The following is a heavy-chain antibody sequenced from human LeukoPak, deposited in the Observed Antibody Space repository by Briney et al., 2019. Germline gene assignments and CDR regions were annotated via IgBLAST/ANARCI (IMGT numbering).Heavy chain of an antibody. CDR2: ISGSGGST. J-gene: IGHJ4*02. V-gene: IGHV3-23*01. D-gene: IGHD6-19*01. CDR1: GFTLSSYA. CDR3: AKGLAVAGGEY. Sequence: GGSLRLSCAASGFTLSSYAMSWVRQAPGQGLEWVSAISGSGGSTYYADSVKGRFTISRDNSKNTLYLQMNSLRAEDTAVYYCAKGLAVAGGEYWGQGTLVTVSS.